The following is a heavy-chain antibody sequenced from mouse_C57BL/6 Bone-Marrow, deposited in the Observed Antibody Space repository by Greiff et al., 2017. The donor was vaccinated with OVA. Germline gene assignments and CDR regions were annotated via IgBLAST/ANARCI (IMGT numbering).Heavy chain of an antibody. V-gene: IGHV1-22*01. J-gene: IGHJ3*01. CDR2: INPNNGGT. CDR1: GYTFTSYW. D-gene: IGHD3-2*02. CDR3: ARQLRLLFAY. Sequence: VQLQQPGAELVKPGASVKMSCKASGYTFTSYWITWVKQSHGKSLEWIGYINPNNGGTSYNQKFKGKATLTVNKSSSTAYMELRSLTSEDSAVYYCARQLRLLFAYWGQGTLVTVSA.